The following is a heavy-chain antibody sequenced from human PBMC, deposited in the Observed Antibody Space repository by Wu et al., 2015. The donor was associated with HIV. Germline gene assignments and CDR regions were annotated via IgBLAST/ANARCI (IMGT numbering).Heavy chain of an antibody. Sequence: QVQLVQSGAEVKKPGASVKVSCKASGYTFTSYGISWVRQAPGQGLEWMGWISAYNGNTNYAQKLQGRVTMTTDTSTSTAYMELRSLRSDDTAVYYCARDRTYYDSSGYRTFDIWGQGTMVTVSS. J-gene: IGHJ3*02. D-gene: IGHD3-22*01. CDR1: GYTFTSYG. CDR2: ISAYNGNT. CDR3: ARDRTYYDSSGYRTFDI. V-gene: IGHV1-18*01.